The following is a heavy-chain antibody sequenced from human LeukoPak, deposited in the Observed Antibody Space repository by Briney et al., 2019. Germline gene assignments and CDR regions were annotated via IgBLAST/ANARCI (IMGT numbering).Heavy chain of an antibody. CDR1: GCILRNYW. J-gene: IGHJ6*02. Sequence: QPGGSLRLSCAASGCILRNYWMHWVRQVPGKGLVLVSRISNDGTSTSYADSVKGRFTISRDNAKNTLYLQMNSLRAEDTAVYYCARVYCSSTSCYSGMDIWGQGTTVTVSS. V-gene: IGHV3-74*01. CDR3: ARVYCSSTSCYSGMDI. D-gene: IGHD2-2*01. CDR2: ISNDGTST.